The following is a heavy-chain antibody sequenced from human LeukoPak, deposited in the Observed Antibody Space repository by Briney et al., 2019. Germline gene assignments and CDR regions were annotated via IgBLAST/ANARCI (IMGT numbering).Heavy chain of an antibody. CDR3: AKVISQWLVGIGY. CDR2: VSFDGSIK. J-gene: IGHJ4*02. D-gene: IGHD6-19*01. V-gene: IGHV3-30-3*01. CDR1: GFTFSSHS. Sequence: GGSLRLSCAASGFTFSSHSIDWVRRAPGKGLEWVAVVSFDGSIKYYADSVKGRFTISRDNAKNSLFLQMDSLRAEDTAVYYCAKVISQWLVGIGYWGQGTLVTVSS.